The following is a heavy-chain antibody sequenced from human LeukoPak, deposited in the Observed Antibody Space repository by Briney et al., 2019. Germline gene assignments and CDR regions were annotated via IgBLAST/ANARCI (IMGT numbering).Heavy chain of an antibody. V-gene: IGHV1-18*01. Sequence: APVKVSCKASGYTFTSYGISWVRQAPGQGLEWMGWISAYNGNTNYAQKLQGRVTMTTDTSTSTAYMELRSLRSDDTAVYYCARAVDYYDSFDYWGQGTLVTVSS. CDR1: GYTFTSYG. CDR3: ARAVDYYDSFDY. CDR2: ISAYNGNT. J-gene: IGHJ4*02. D-gene: IGHD3-22*01.